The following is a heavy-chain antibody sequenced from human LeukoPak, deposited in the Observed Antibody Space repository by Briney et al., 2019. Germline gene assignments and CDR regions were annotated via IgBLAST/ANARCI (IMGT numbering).Heavy chain of an antibody. CDR1: GSTFTSFG. V-gene: IGHV1-18*01. CDR2: ISAYNGNT. J-gene: IGHJ4*02. D-gene: IGHD4-17*01. CDR3: ARVGDYVRSYYFDY. Sequence: GASVKVSCKASGSTFTSFGFSWVRQASGQGLEWMGWISAYNGNTNYAQKLQGRVTMTTDTSTSTAYMELRSLRSDDTAVYYCARVGDYVRSYYFDYWGQGTLVTVSS.